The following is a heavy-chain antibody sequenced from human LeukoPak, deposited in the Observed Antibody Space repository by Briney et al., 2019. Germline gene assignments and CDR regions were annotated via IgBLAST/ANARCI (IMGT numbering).Heavy chain of an antibody. CDR2: INPNSGGT. CDR3: ARDPKDIVVVVAATDNWFDP. Sequence: ASVKVSCKASGYTFTSYDISWVRQAPGQGLEWMGWINPNSGGTNYAQKFQGRVTMTRDTSISTAYMELSRLRSDDTAVYYCARDPKDIVVVVAATDNWFDPWGQGTLVTVSS. J-gene: IGHJ5*02. V-gene: IGHV1-2*02. D-gene: IGHD2-15*01. CDR1: GYTFTSYD.